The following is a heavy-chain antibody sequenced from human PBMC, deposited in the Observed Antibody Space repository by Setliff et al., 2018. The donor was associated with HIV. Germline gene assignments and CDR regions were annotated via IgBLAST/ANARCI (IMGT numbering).Heavy chain of an antibody. CDR1: GFGFSNYD. V-gene: IGHV3-30*02. D-gene: IGHD6-13*01. J-gene: IGHJ6*02. CDR3: AKPQGSSSWFIRGTEYYYALDV. CDR2: IQYDGNDK. Sequence: GGSLRLSCVASGFGFSNYDMYWVRQAPGKGLEWVAFIQYDGNDKYYIDSVKGRSTISKDNSKNTLYLQINSLRVEDTAIYYCAKPQGSSSWFIRGTEYYYALDVWGQGATVTVSS.